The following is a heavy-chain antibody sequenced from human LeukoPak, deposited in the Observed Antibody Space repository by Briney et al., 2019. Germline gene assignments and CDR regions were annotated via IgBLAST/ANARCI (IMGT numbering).Heavy chain of an antibody. CDR3: ARGGEAYYDFWSGTTYFDY. Sequence: ASVKVSCKASGYTFTGYYMHWVRQAPGQGLEWMGWINPNSGGTTYAQKFQGRVTMTRDTSISTAYMELSSLRSDDTAVYYCARGGEAYYDFWSGTTYFDYWGQGTLVTVSS. CDR1: GYTFTGYY. J-gene: IGHJ4*02. V-gene: IGHV1-2*02. CDR2: INPNSGGT. D-gene: IGHD3-3*01.